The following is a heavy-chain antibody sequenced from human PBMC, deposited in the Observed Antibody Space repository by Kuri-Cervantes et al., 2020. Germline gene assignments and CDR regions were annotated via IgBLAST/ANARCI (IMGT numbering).Heavy chain of an antibody. CDR1: GGSISSSS. V-gene: IGHV3-48*02. CDR2: ISSSSSTI. Sequence: GGSLRLSCTVSGGSISSSSYYWGWIRQPPRKGLEWVSYISSSSSTIYYADSVKGRFTISRENAKNSLYLQMNSLRDEDTAVYYCATDRRWPSGYLDLWGRGTLVTVSS. D-gene: IGHD3-16*02. J-gene: IGHJ2*01. CDR3: ATDRRWPSGYLDL.